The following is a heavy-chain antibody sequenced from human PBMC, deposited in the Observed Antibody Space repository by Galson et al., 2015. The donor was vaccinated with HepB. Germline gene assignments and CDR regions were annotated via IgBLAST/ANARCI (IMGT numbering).Heavy chain of an antibody. CDR2: TYYRSKWYN. V-gene: IGHV6-1*01. D-gene: IGHD3-10*01. CDR3: ARASGDRGEYYFDY. J-gene: IGHJ4*02. CDR1: GDSVSSNSAA. Sequence: CAISGDSVSSNSAAWNWIRQSPSRGLEWLGRTYYRSKWYNDYAVSVKSRITINPDTSKNQFSLQLNSATPEDTAVYYCARASGDRGEYYFDYWGQGTLVTVSS.